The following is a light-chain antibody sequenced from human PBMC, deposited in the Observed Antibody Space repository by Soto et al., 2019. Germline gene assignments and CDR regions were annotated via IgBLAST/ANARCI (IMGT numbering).Light chain of an antibody. CDR1: QSVSSY. Sequence: EIVLTQSPATLSLSPGERATLSCRASQSVSSYLAWYQQKPGQAPRLLIYDASNRATGIPARFSGSGSGTDFTLTISSLEPEDFAVYYFQQRSNWPRTFGQGTKAEIK. J-gene: IGKJ1*01. CDR2: DAS. CDR3: QQRSNWPRT. V-gene: IGKV3-11*01.